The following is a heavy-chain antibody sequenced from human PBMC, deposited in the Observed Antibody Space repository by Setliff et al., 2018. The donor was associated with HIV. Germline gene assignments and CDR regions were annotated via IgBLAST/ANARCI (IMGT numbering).Heavy chain of an antibody. CDR2: IHPVDSDT. J-gene: IGHJ3*02. CDR1: GYIFNSEW. Sequence: GESLKISCKCSGYIFNSEWIGWVRPMPGKGLEWMGIIHPVDSDTRYSPSFQGKVTISADKAISTAYLQWSTLKASYTAIYYCARHRHTAAGTLDAFDIWGQGTVVTVSS. D-gene: IGHD6-13*01. V-gene: IGHV5-51*01. CDR3: ARHRHTAAGTLDAFDI.